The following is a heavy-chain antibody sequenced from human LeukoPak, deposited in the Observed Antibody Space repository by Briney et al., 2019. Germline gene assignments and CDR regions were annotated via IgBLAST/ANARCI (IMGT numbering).Heavy chain of an antibody. Sequence: GGSLRLSCAASGFAVSGDYMSWVRQAPGKGLDWVSIIHRDDRTYYADSAKGRFTISRDISKNTLYLQMNAPRAEDTAVYYCATRIFWGQGTLVTVSS. D-gene: IGHD3-3*02. J-gene: IGHJ4*02. CDR1: GFAVSGDY. CDR2: IHRDDRT. V-gene: IGHV3-53*01. CDR3: ATRIF.